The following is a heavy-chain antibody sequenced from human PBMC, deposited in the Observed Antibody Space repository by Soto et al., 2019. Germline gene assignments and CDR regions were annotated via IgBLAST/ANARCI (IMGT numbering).Heavy chain of an antibody. V-gene: IGHV1-69*06. CDR3: ATIRILGGRMRFED. J-gene: IGHJ4*02. CDR2: VLHITAST. CDR1: GGVHSMFS. Sequence: QVQLVQSGAEVRKPGSSVKVSCTTSGGVHSMFSMNWVRQAPGQGLEWMGRVLHITASTDYAQTFQGRVTLTADRSTRTFHMELSRLRSEDTGIYYCATIRILGGRMRFEDGGQGILIPVSS. D-gene: IGHD2-15*01.